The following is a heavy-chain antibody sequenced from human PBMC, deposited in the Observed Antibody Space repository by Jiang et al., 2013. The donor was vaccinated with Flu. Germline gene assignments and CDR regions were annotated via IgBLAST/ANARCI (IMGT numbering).Heavy chain of an antibody. CDR1: GGSISSGDYY. D-gene: IGHD3-10*01. CDR3: ARNYGSGGYYNREIGWFDP. CDR2: IYYSGST. V-gene: IGHV4-30-4*01. Sequence: GSGLVKPSQTLSLTCTVSGGSISSGDYYWSWIRQSPGKGLEWIGYIYYSGSTYNNPSLKSRVTISVDTSKNQFSLKLSSVTAADTAVYYCARNYGSGGYYNREIGWFDPWGQGTLVTVSS. J-gene: IGHJ5*02.